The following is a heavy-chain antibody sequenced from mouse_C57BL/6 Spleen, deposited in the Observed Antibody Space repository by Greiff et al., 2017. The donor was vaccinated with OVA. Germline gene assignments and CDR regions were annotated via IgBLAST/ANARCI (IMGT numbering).Heavy chain of an antibody. J-gene: IGHJ2*01. V-gene: IGHV14-1*01. CDR3: TTRITTVVADY. CDR2: IDPEDGDT. Sequence: VQLQQSGAELVRPGASVKLSCTASGFNIKDYYMHWVKQRPEQGLEWIGRIDPEDGDTEYAPKFQGQATMTADTSSNTAYLQLSSLTSEDTAVYYCTTRITTVVADYWGQGTTLTVSS. CDR1: GFNIKDYY. D-gene: IGHD1-1*01.